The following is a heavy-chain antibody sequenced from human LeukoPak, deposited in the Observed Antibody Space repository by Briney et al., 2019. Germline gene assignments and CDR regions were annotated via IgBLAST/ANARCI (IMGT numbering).Heavy chain of an antibody. CDR1: GGSISSGGYY. D-gene: IGHD2-15*01. Sequence: SETLSLTCTVSGGSISSGGYYWSWIRQHPGKGLEWIGYIYYSGSTYYNPSLKSRVTISVDTSKNQFSLKLSSVTAADTAVYYCARGRRYCSGGSCYGKYFDYWGQGTLVTVSS. V-gene: IGHV4-31*03. CDR3: ARGRRYCSGGSCYGKYFDY. J-gene: IGHJ4*02. CDR2: IYYSGST.